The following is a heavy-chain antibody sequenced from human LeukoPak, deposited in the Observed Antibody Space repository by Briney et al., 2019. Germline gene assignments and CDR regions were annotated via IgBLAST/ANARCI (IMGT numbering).Heavy chain of an antibody. CDR2: ILVIFGTT. J-gene: IGHJ4*02. D-gene: IGHD2-8*01. V-gene: IGHV1-69*06. CDR1: GDNFNDFA. CDR3: ARLPLTEYAQFDY. Sequence: GSSVKVSCKATGDNFNDFAFSWVRQASGQGLEWMGKILVIFGTTNYARKFQGRVTITADKSSNTVYMELNTLTFDDTAVYYCARLPLTEYAQFDYWGRGTLVTVSS.